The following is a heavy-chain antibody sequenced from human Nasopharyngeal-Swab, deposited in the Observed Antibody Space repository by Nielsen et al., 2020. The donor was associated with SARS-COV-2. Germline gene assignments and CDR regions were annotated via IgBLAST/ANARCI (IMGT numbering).Heavy chain of an antibody. CDR3: TRPGAAVSGTNFFF. CDR1: GYTFLDYF. J-gene: IGHJ4*02. V-gene: IGHV1-2*02. D-gene: IGHD6-13*01. CDR2: INPHTDAT. Sequence: ASVKVSCKASGYTFLDYFLHWVRQTPGQSLEWIGWINPHTDATNYAQKFQGRVSMTRDTSISTIYMELRSLSSDDTAVYYCTRPGAAVSGTNFFFWGQGSLVTVSS.